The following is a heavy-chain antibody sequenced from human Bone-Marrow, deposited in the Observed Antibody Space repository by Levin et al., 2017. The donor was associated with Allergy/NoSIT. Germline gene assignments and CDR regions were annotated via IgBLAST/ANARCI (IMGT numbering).Heavy chain of an antibody. CDR2: ISHDGTTT. CDR1: GFAISSYA. J-gene: IGHJ1*01. D-gene: IGHD6-19*01. Sequence: PSETLSLTCAASGFAISSYALHWVRQAPGKGLEWVALISHDGTTTHYAESVKGRFTVSRDSPNNTVFLQMTSLRPDDTGVYYCARRHLGYSSGWFAEFFQHWGQGTLVTVSS. V-gene: IGHV3-30*04. CDR3: ARRHLGYSSGWFAEFFQH.